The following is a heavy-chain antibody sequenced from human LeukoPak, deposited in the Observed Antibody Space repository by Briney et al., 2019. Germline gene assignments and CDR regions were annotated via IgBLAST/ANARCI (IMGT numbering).Heavy chain of an antibody. CDR2: ISSSSSYI. CDR1: GFTFSSYS. D-gene: IGHD4-17*01. V-gene: IGHV3-21*01. CDR3: ARAPVYGDYPPYFGY. Sequence: GGSLRLSCAASGFTFSSYSMNWVRQAPGKGLEWVSSISSSSSYIYSADSVKGRFTISRDNAKNSLYLQMNSLRAEDTAVYFCARAPVYGDYPPYFGYWGQGTLVTVSS. J-gene: IGHJ4*02.